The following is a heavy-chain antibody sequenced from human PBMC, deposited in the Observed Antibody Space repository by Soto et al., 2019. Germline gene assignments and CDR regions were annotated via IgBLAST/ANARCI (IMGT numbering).Heavy chain of an antibody. CDR3: AKEIGYSSGWPFDY. CDR2: ISYDGSKK. D-gene: IGHD6-19*01. V-gene: IGHV3-30*18. Sequence: QVQLVESGGGVVQPGRSLRLSCAASGFTFNSYGMHWVRQAPGKGLEWLAVISYDGSKKYYADSVKGRFTVSRDNSKNTRYLQMNSLRAEDTAVYYCAKEIGYSSGWPFDYWCQGTLIAVST. J-gene: IGHJ4*02. CDR1: GFTFNSYG.